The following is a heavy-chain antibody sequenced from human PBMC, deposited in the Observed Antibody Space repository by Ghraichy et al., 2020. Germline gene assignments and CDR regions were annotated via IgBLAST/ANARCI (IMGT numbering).Heavy chain of an antibody. V-gene: IGHV4-39*01. CDR2: IYYSGST. J-gene: IGHJ4*02. Sequence: ESLNISCTVSGGSISSSSYYWGWIRQPPGKGLEWIGSIYYSGSTYYNPSLRSRVTISVDTSKNQFSLKLSSVTAADTAVYYCAPWNSGGYYFHSWGQGTLVTVSS. CDR3: APWNSGGYYFHS. D-gene: IGHD2-15*01. CDR1: GGSISSSSYY.